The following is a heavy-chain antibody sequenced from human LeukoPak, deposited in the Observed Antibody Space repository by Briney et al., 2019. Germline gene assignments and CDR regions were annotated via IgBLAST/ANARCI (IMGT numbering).Heavy chain of an antibody. V-gene: IGHV4-38-2*02. D-gene: IGHD2-21*02. CDR3: ARIYCGGDCRGYYYHYYMDV. CDR2: MYHSGST. CDR1: GYSISSAYY. J-gene: IGHJ6*03. Sequence: SETLSLTCSVSGYSISSAYYWGWIRQPPGQGLEWIGTMYHSGSTNYNPSLKSRVTISVDMSKNQFSLKLSSVTAADTAVYYCARIYCGGDCRGYYYHYYMDVWGKGTTVTISS.